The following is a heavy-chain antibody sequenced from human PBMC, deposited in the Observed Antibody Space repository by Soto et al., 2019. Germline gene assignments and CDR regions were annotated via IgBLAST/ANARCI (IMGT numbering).Heavy chain of an antibody. CDR2: IYTSGST. V-gene: IGHV4-4*07. CDR3: ARIAAAGTFDY. Sequence: SFGTLSLPRTVSWGSIRSYYWGWVRQPAGKGLEWIGRIYTSGSTNYNPSLKSRVTMSVDTSKNQFSLKLSSVTAADTAVYYCARIAAAGTFDYWGQGTLVTVSS. CDR1: WGSIRSYY. J-gene: IGHJ4*02. D-gene: IGHD6-13*01.